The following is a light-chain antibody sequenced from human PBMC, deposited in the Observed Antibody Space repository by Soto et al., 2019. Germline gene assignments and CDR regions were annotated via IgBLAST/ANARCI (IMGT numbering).Light chain of an antibody. CDR1: STDVGRYNY. V-gene: IGLV2-14*01. CDR2: DVT. J-gene: IGLJ1*01. Sequence: QSVLTQPASVSGSPGQSITISCTGTSTDVGRYNYVSWYQQHPGKAPKLMIYDVTSRPSGVSNRFSGSKSGDTASLIISGLQPEDEADYYCLSFTTSDTYVFGTGTKVTVL. CDR3: LSFTTSDTYV.